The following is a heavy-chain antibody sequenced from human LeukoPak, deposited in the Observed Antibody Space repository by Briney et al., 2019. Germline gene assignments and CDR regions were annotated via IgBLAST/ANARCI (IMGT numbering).Heavy chain of an antibody. D-gene: IGHD3-10*01. CDR1: GGSISSYY. CDR2: IYTSGST. V-gene: IGHV4-4*07. Sequence: SETLSLTCTVSGGSISSYYWSWIRQPAGKGLEWIGRIYTSGSTNYNPSLKSRVTMSVDTSKNQFSLKPSSVTAADTAVYYCARVGRYGSGSSTFDYWGQGTLVTVSS. J-gene: IGHJ4*02. CDR3: ARVGRYGSGSSTFDY.